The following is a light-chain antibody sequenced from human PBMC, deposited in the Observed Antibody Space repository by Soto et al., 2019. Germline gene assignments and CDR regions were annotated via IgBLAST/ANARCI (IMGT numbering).Light chain of an antibody. CDR3: QQYGSSSIT. J-gene: IGKJ5*01. CDR1: QSVSSGY. Sequence: EIVLTQSPGTLSLSPGERATLSCRASQSVSSGYLVWYQQKPGQAPSLLIYGASSRATGIPDRFSGSGSGTDFTLTISRLEPEDFAVYYCQQYGSSSITFGQGTRLEIK. V-gene: IGKV3-20*01. CDR2: GAS.